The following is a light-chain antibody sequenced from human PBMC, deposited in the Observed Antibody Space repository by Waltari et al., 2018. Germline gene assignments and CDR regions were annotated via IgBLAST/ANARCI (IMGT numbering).Light chain of an antibody. CDR3: AAWDDNLRGV. V-gene: IGLV1-47*01. CDR2: NNN. J-gene: IGLJ2*01. Sequence: QSVLTHPPSASGTPGQLVTISCSGSSSNIASTNVYWYHKLQGTAPKLLIFNNNHRPSGVPDRFSGSKSGTSASLAISGLRSEDEADYYCAAWDDNLRGVFGGGTRLAVL. CDR1: SSNIASTN.